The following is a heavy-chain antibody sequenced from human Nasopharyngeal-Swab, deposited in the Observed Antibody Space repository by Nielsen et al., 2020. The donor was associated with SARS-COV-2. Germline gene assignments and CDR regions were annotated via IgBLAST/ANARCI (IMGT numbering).Heavy chain of an antibody. CDR1: GYTFTSYY. J-gene: IGHJ5*02. CDR3: ARDGEYSSSSKCNWFDP. Sequence: ASVKVSCKASGYTFTSYYMHWVRQAPGKGLEWMGIINPSGGSTSYAQKFQGRVTMTRDTSTSTVYMELSSLRSEDTAVYYCARDGEYSSSSKCNWFDPWGQGTLVTVSS. CDR2: INPSGGST. V-gene: IGHV1-46*01. D-gene: IGHD6-6*01.